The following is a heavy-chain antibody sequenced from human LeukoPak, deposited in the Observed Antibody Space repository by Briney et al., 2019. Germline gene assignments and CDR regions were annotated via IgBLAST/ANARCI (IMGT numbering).Heavy chain of an antibody. J-gene: IGHJ6*02. CDR3: ARVRPDYDILTGLGMDV. D-gene: IGHD3-9*01. Sequence: KPSETLSLTCTVSGGSISTYYWSWIRQPPGKGLEWIGYIYYSGSTNYSPSLKSRVTMSVDTSKNQFSLTLSSVTAADTAVYYCARVRPDYDILTGLGMDVWGQGTTVTVSS. CDR1: GGSISTYY. V-gene: IGHV4-59*01. CDR2: IYYSGST.